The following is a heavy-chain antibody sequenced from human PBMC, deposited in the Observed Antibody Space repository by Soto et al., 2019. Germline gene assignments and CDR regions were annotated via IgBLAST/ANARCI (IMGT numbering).Heavy chain of an antibody. V-gene: IGHV1-24*01. Sequence: ASVKVSCKVSGYTLTELSMHWVRQAPGKGLEWMGGFDPEDGETIYAQKFQGRVTMTEDTSTDTAYMELSSLRSEDTAVYYCATERLPTSDFWSGYPPRHAFDIWGQGTMVTVSS. CDR2: FDPEDGET. J-gene: IGHJ3*02. CDR1: GYTLTELS. CDR3: ATERLPTSDFWSGYPPRHAFDI. D-gene: IGHD3-3*01.